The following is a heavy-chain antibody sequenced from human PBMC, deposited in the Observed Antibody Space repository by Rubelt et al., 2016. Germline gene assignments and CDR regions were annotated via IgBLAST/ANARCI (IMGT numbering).Heavy chain of an antibody. CDR1: GFTFSTFG. CDR3: AIAASGYDSSGYYPDY. V-gene: IGHV3-30*02. J-gene: IGHJ4*02. D-gene: IGHD3-22*01. Sequence: PGGSLRLSCAASGFTFSTFGMHWVRQAPGKGLEWVAFIRYGGSNKYYADYVKGRFTISRDNSKNMLYLQMNSLRAEDTAVYYCAIAASGYDSSGYYPDYWGQGTLVTFSS. CDR2: IRYGGSNK.